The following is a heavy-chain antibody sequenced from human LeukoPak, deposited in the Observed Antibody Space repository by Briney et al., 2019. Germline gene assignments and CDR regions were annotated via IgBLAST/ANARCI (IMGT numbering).Heavy chain of an antibody. D-gene: IGHD6-6*01. CDR3: ARGVARSSKFHFSYYFDY. J-gene: IGHJ4*02. CDR2: IYHSGST. Sequence: PGGSLRLSCTVSGFTFSSFAMSWVRQPPGKGLEWIGSIYHSGSTYYNPSLKSRVTISVDTSKNQFSLKLSSVTAADTAVYYCARGVARSSKFHFSYYFDYWGQGTLVTVSS. CDR1: GFTFSSFAM. V-gene: IGHV4-39*07.